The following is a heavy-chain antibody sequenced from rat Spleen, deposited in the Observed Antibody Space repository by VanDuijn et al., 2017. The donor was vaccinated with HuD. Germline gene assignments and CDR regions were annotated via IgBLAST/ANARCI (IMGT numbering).Heavy chain of an antibody. J-gene: IGHJ3*01. D-gene: IGHD1-12*03. CDR1: GFSLNSNS. CDR3: TRSWGYYYDGSPQWFAY. Sequence: QVQLKESGPGLVQPSQTLSLTCTVSGFSLNSNSVHWVRQPPGKGLEWMGGIWGDGSTDYNAALKTRLSISRDTSKSQVFLKMNSLQTDDTAIYFCTRSWGYYYDGSPQWFAYWGQGTLVTVSS. CDR2: IWGDGST. V-gene: IGHV2-1*01.